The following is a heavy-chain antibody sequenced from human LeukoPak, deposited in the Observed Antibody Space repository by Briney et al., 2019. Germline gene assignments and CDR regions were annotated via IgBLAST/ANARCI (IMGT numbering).Heavy chain of an antibody. D-gene: IGHD2-15*01. Sequence: NASETLSLTCTVSGGSISGYYWSWIRQPPGKGLEWIGYNYYNENTNYNPSLKSRVTISVDTSKNQFSLKLTSVTAADTAVYYCASYCSGGSCYLYWGQGTLVTVSS. J-gene: IGHJ4*02. CDR2: NYYNENT. CDR3: ASYCSGGSCYLY. V-gene: IGHV4-59*01. CDR1: GGSISGYY.